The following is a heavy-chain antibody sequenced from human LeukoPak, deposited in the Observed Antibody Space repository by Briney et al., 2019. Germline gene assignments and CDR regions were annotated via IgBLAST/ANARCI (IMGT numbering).Heavy chain of an antibody. CDR1: GGSISSSSYY. J-gene: IGHJ3*02. CDR3: ARHENSGSYSVDAFDI. Sequence: SETLSLTCTVSGGSISSSSYYWGWIRQPPGKGLEWIGSIYYSGSTYYNPSLKSRVTISVDTSKNQFSLKLSSVTAADTAVYYCARHENSGSYSVDAFDIWGQGTMVTVSS. CDR2: IYYSGST. D-gene: IGHD1-26*01. V-gene: IGHV4-39*01.